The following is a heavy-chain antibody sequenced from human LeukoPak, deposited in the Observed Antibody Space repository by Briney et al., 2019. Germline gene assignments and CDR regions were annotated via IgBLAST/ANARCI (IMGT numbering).Heavy chain of an antibody. V-gene: IGHV4-61*01. CDR3: AREVSGYYFPYYYYGMDV. D-gene: IGHD3-22*01. CDR2: IYYSGST. CDR1: GGSVSSGSYY. Sequence: SETLSLTCTVSGGSVSSGSYYWSWIRQPPGKGLEWIGYIYYSGSTNYNPSLKSRVTISVDTSKNQFSLKLSSVTAADTAVYYCAREVSGYYFPYYYYGMDVWGQGTTVTVSS. J-gene: IGHJ6*02.